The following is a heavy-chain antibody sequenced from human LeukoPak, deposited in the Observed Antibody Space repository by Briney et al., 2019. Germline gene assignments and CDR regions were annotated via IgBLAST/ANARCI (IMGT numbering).Heavy chain of an antibody. Sequence: SGTLSLTCTVSGGSISSGDYYWSWIRQPPRTGLEWIVYIYYSGSTYYNPSLKIRVTISVDTSKNQFSLKRSSVTAADTAVYYCARDVSAGGYGTIDYWGQGTLVTVSS. CDR2: IYYSGST. CDR3: ARDVSAGGYGTIDY. D-gene: IGHD5-12*01. V-gene: IGHV4-30-4*01. J-gene: IGHJ4*02. CDR1: GGSISSGDYY.